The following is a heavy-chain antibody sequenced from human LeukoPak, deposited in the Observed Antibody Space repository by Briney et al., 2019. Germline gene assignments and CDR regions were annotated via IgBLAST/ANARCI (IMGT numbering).Heavy chain of an antibody. CDR2: IYYRGST. CDR3: ARVGYDILTGYKRNDYFLDV. Sequence: PSQTLSLTCTVSNASINSYYWSWIRQPPGKGLEWIGYIYYRGSTNYNPFLKSRVTISLDTSKNQVSLRLTSVTAADTAVYYCARVGYDILTGYKRNDYFLDVWGKGTTVTVSS. CDR1: NASINSYY. J-gene: IGHJ6*03. D-gene: IGHD3-9*01. V-gene: IGHV4-59*01.